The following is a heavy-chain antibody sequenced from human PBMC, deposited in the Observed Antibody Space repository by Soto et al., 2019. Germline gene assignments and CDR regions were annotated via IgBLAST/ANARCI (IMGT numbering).Heavy chain of an antibody. Sequence: PGGSLRLSGEASGFMFGVYWMSWVRQAPGKGLEWVANINDDGSERNYVDSVKGRFTISRDTPNNLLFLQMNSLRDEDTAVYYCAREFYGYYTYGPGDYWGQGTLVTVSS. CDR2: INDDGSER. J-gene: IGHJ4*02. CDR1: GFMFGVYW. CDR3: AREFYGYYTYGPGDY. V-gene: IGHV3-7*01. D-gene: IGHD3-3*01.